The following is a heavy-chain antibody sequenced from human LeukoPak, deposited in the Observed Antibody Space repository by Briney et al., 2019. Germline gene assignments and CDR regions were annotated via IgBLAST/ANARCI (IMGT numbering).Heavy chain of an antibody. V-gene: IGHV3-30*03. CDR3: ARARYRDWDY. CDR1: GFTFSSYG. CDR2: ISYDGTNK. Sequence: TGGSLRLSCAASGFTFSSYGMHWVRQAPGKGLEWVADISYDGTNKNYADSVKGRFTISRDNSKNTLYLQMNSLRGEDTAVYYCARARYRDWDYWGQGTLVTVSS. D-gene: IGHD3-9*01. J-gene: IGHJ4*02.